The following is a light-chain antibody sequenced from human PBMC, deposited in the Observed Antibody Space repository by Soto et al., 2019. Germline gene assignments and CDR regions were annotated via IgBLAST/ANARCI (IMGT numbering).Light chain of an antibody. CDR1: QSISNF. CDR3: QQSYGNPKT. J-gene: IGKJ1*01. V-gene: IGKV1-39*01. CDR2: AVS. Sequence: DVQMTQSPSSLSASVGDRVTITCRASQSISNFLNWYQQKPGKAPKLVIYAVSNLESGVPSRFSGSGSWTEFTLTISSLQPEDFATYSCQQSYGNPKTFGQGTKVEVK.